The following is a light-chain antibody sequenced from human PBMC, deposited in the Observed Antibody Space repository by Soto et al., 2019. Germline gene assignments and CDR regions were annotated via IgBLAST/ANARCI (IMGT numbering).Light chain of an antibody. CDR2: GAS. Sequence: AIQMTQSPSSLSASVGDKVTITCRASQAIRDDLGWYQHQPGKAPKLLIFGASTLQSGVPSRFSGSGSGTDFTLTISSLQPEDFATYYCLQDYSYPRTFGQGTKVESK. CDR1: QAIRDD. CDR3: LQDYSYPRT. V-gene: IGKV1-6*01. J-gene: IGKJ1*01.